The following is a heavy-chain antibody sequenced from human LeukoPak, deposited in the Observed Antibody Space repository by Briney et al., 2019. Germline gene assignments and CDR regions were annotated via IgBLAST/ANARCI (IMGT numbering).Heavy chain of an antibody. D-gene: IGHD3-22*01. CDR2: INHSGST. Sequence: SETLSLTCAVYGGSFSGYYWSWIRQPPGKGLEWIGEINHSGSTNYNPSLKSRVTISVDTSKNQFSLKLSSVTAADTAVYYCARPVYYYDSSVLRYFDLWGRGTLVTVSS. V-gene: IGHV4-34*01. J-gene: IGHJ2*01. CDR1: GGSFSGYY. CDR3: ARPVYYYDSSVLRYFDL.